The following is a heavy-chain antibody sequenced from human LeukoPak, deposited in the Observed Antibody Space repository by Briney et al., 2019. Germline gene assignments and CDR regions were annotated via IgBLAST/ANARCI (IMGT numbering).Heavy chain of an antibody. CDR1: GFTFSSYA. V-gene: IGHV3-23*01. J-gene: IGHJ4*02. D-gene: IGHD3-22*01. CDR2: LSGSGGNT. CDR3: AKGSYYYDSADYFDY. Sequence: GGSLRLSCAASGFTFSSYAMSWVRQAPGKGLDWVSTLSGSGGNTYYADSVKGRVTISRDNSKNTLYLHMNSLRAEDTAVYHCAKGSYYYDSADYFDYWGQGTLVTVSS.